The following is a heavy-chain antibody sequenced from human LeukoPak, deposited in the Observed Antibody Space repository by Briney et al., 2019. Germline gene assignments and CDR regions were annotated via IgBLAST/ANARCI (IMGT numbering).Heavy chain of an antibody. CDR2: ISNDGSRK. D-gene: IGHD6-19*01. CDR3: ARGAVAGDAFDI. J-gene: IGHJ3*02. CDR1: GFTFSRHG. V-gene: IGHV3-30*03. Sequence: PGGSLRLSCAPSGFTFSRHGMHWVRQAPGKGLEWVAIISNDGSRKYYAHSVEGRFTISRDNAKNSLYLQMNSLRAEDTAVYYCARGAVAGDAFDIWGQGTMVTVSS.